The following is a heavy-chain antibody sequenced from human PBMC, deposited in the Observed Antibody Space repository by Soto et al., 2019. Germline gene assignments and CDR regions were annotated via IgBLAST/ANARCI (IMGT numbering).Heavy chain of an antibody. J-gene: IGHJ6*02. CDR1: GYSFTSYW. Sequence: PGESLKISCKGSGYSFTSYWISWVRQMPGKGLEWMGRIDPSDSYTNYSPSFQGHVTISADKPISTAYLQWSSLKASDTAMYYCARHEKGTMIVVVNGMDVWGQGTTVTVSS. V-gene: IGHV5-10-1*01. D-gene: IGHD3-22*01. CDR2: IDPSDSYT. CDR3: ARHEKGTMIVVVNGMDV.